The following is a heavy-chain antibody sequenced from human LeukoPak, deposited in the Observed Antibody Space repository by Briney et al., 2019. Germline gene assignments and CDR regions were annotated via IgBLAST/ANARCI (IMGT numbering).Heavy chain of an antibody. CDR3: ARDRYYGSGSRLTYFDY. CDR1: GFTFSSYS. D-gene: IGHD3-10*01. J-gene: IGHJ4*02. Sequence: GRSLRLSCAAPGFTFSSYSMHWVRQAPGKGLEWVALILFDGSKNYYADSVKGRFAISRDNSENTLYLQMNSLRGDDTAVYYCARDRYYGSGSRLTYFDYWGQGTLVTVSS. V-gene: IGHV3-30*09. CDR2: ILFDGSKN.